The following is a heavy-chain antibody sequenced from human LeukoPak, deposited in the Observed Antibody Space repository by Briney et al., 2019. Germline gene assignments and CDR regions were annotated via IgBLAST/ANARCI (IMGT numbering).Heavy chain of an antibody. Sequence: GGSLRLSCAASGFTFSTYGMYWVRQAPGKGLEWVAVISNDANNKYYADSVKGRFTISRDNSKNTLYLQMNSLRAEDTAVYYCAKNSGMGGGAFDIWGQGTMVTVSS. V-gene: IGHV3-30*18. D-gene: IGHD1-26*01. CDR1: GFTFSTYG. J-gene: IGHJ3*02. CDR2: ISNDANNK. CDR3: AKNSGMGGGAFDI.